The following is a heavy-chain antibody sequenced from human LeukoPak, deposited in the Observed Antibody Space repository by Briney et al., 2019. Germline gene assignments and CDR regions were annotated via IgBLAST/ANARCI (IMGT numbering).Heavy chain of an antibody. D-gene: IGHD2-21*02. J-gene: IGHJ6*02. CDR1: GFTFSSYS. Sequence: PGGSLRLSCAASGFTFSSYSMNWGRQAPGKGLEWVSSISSSSGYIYYADSVKGRFTISRDNAKNSLYLQMNSLRAEDTAVYYCARENCGGDCYSAIFEGDYYYGMDVWGQGTTVTVSS. CDR3: ARENCGGDCYSAIFEGDYYYGMDV. CDR2: ISSSSGYI. V-gene: IGHV3-21*01.